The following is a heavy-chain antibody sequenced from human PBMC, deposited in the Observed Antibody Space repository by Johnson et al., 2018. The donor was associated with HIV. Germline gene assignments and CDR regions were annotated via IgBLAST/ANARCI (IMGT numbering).Heavy chain of an antibody. V-gene: IGHV3-53*01. Sequence: VQLVESGGGLIQPGGSLRLSCAASGFTVSSNYMSWVRQAPGKGLEWVSVIYSGGSTYYADSVKGRFTISRDNSKHTLYLQMNSLRAEDTAVYYCARCGYSGYEGDAFDCWGQGTMVTVSS. D-gene: IGHD5-12*01. CDR1: GFTVSSNY. CDR2: IYSGGST. J-gene: IGHJ3*01. CDR3: ARCGYSGYEGDAFDC.